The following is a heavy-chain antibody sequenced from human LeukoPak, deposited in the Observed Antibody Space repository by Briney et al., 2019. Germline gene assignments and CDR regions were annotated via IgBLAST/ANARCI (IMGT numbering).Heavy chain of an antibody. J-gene: IGHJ4*02. CDR2: ISSDGSNK. V-gene: IGHV3-30-3*01. D-gene: IGHD6-6*01. CDR1: GFTFSSYA. CDR3: DPHDSSSPF. Sequence: GRSLRLSCAASGFTFSSYAMHWVRQAPGKGPEWVAFISSDGSNKYYADSVKDRFTISRDNSKNTLYLQMNSLRDEDTAVYYCDPHDSSSPFWGQGTLVTVSS.